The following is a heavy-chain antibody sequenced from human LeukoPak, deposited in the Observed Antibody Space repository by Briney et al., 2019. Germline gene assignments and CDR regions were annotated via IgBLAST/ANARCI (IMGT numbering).Heavy chain of an antibody. V-gene: IGHV3-30*02. CDR1: RFSFSSQG. D-gene: IGHD5-12*01. Sequence: GGSLRLSCAASRFSFSSQGMHWVRQAPGKGLEWVAFIRSDGSDKDYADSVKGRFTMSRDNSKNTLYLQMNSLRAEDTAVYYCARGGFPVHYYYMDVWGKGTTVTISS. J-gene: IGHJ6*03. CDR2: IRSDGSDK. CDR3: ARGGFPVHYYYMDV.